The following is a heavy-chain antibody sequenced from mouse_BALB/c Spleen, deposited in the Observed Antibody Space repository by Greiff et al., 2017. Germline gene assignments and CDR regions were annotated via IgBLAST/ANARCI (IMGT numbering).Heavy chain of an antibody. Sequence: VQLQQSGAELVRPGASVTLSCKASGYTFTDYEMHWVKQTPVHGLEWIGAIDPETGGTAYNQKFKGKATLTADKSSSTAYMELRSLTSEDSAVYYCTRVRLDYWGQGTTLTVSS. D-gene: IGHD1-2*01. CDR3: TRVRLDY. V-gene: IGHV1-15*01. CDR2: IDPETGGT. CDR1: GYTFTDYE. J-gene: IGHJ2*01.